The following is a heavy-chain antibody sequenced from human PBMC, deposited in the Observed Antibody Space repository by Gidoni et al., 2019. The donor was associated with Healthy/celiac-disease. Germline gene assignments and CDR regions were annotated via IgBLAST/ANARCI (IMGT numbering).Heavy chain of an antibody. D-gene: IGHD3-10*01. CDR1: GGSISSYY. J-gene: IGHJ4*02. V-gene: IGHV4-59*01. CDR2: IYYSGST. Sequence: QVQLQESGPGLVKPSETLSLTCTVSGGSISSYYWSWIRQPPGKGLEWIGYIYYSGSTNSNPSLQIRVTISVDTSKNQFSLKLSSVTAADTAVYYCARALWSPVSTDYWGQGTLVTVSS. CDR3: ARALWSPVSTDY.